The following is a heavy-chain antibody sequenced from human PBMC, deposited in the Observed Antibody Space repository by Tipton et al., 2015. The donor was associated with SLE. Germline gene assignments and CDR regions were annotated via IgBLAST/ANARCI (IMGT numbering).Heavy chain of an antibody. CDR2: IYHSGST. V-gene: IGHV4-38-2*02. CDR1: GYSISSGYY. D-gene: IGHD3-22*01. Sequence: TLSLTCTVSGYSISSGYYWGWIRQPPGKGLEWIGSIYHSGSTYYNPSLKSRVTISVDTSKNQFSLRLSSVTAADTAVYYCASPHDSSGYHLDYWGQGTLVTVSS. J-gene: IGHJ4*02. CDR3: ASPHDSSGYHLDY.